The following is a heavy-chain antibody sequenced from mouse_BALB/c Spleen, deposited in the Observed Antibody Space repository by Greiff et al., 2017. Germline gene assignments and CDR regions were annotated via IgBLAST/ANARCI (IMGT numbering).Heavy chain of an antibody. CDR2: IYPGNGDT. CDR3: ARAAYYGNAGFAY. V-gene: IGHV1-12*01. Sequence: LQQPGAELVKPGASVKMSCKASGYTFTSYNMHWVKQTPGQGLEWIGAIYPGNGDTSYNQKFKGKATLTADKSSSTAYMQLSSLTSEDSAVYYCARAAYYGNAGFAYWGQGTLVTVSA. CDR1: GYTFTSYN. D-gene: IGHD2-10*01. J-gene: IGHJ3*01.